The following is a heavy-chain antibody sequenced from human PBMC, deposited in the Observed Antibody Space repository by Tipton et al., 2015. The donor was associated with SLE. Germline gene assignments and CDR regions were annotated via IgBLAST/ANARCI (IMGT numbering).Heavy chain of an antibody. CDR1: GFTFSSYS. V-gene: IGHV3-21*01. J-gene: IGHJ3*02. D-gene: IGHD2-8*02. CDR2: ISSSSSYI. CDR3: ARGGGVLALDI. Sequence: SLRLSCAASGFTFSSYSMNWVRQAPGKGLEWVSSISSSSSYIYYADSVKGRFTISRDNAKNSLYLQMNSLRAEDTAVYYCARGGGVLALDILGQGTMFPVSS.